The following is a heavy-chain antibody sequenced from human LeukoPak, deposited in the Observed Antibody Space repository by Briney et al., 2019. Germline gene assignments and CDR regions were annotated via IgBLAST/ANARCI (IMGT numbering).Heavy chain of an antibody. D-gene: IGHD6-13*01. CDR1: GNTFSSYG. CDR3: AREAGYSSSWPYFDY. J-gene: IGHJ4*02. V-gene: IGHV1-69*01. CDR2: IIPAFGTA. Sequence: VASVKVSCKTSGNTFSSYGITWVRQAPEQGPEWMGGIIPAFGTANYAQKFQGRVTITADEATNTAFMELSSLRSEDTAVYYCAREAGYSSSWPYFDYWGQGTLVTVSS.